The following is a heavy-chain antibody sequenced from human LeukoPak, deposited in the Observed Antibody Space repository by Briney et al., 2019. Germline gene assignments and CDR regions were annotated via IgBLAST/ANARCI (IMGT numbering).Heavy chain of an antibody. CDR2: VYYSGVT. Sequence: SETLSLTCTVSGGSTGSDYWSWIRQPPGKGLEWIAYVYYSGVTSYNPSLKSRVAISIDTSKNQFSLNLSSVTAADTAVYYCARLSLHCSGGSCYRGAFDSWGQGTMVTVSS. V-gene: IGHV4-59*08. D-gene: IGHD2-15*01. CDR1: GGSTGSDY. J-gene: IGHJ3*01. CDR3: ARLSLHCSGGSCYRGAFDS.